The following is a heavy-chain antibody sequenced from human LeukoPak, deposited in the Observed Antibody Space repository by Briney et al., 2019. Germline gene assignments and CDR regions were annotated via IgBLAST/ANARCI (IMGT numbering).Heavy chain of an antibody. CDR2: MSSSGRT. D-gene: IGHD2-8*01. Sequence: SETLSLTCTDSGDSMSSTTYFWGWIRQPPGKGLEWIGSMSSSGRTFYNPSLKSRVTISIDTSKTQFSLWLTSVAAADTAVYYCARHFDCSNGACKDYWGQGTLVTVSP. CDR3: ARHFDCSNGACKDY. J-gene: IGHJ4*02. V-gene: IGHV4-39*01. CDR1: GDSMSSTTYF.